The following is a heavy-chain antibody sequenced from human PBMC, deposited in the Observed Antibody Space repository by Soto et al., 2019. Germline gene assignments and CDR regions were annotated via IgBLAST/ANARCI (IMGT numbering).Heavy chain of an antibody. J-gene: IGHJ6*02. CDR3: ARRLLWFGATKYYYYGMDV. CDR1: GGTFSSYA. D-gene: IGHD3-10*01. V-gene: IGHV1-69*13. Sequence: SVKVSCKASGGTFSSYAISWVRQAPGQGLEWMGGIIPIFGTANYAQKFQGRVTITADESTSTAYMELSSLRSEDTAVYYCARRLLWFGATKYYYYGMDVWGQGTTVTVSS. CDR2: IIPIFGTA.